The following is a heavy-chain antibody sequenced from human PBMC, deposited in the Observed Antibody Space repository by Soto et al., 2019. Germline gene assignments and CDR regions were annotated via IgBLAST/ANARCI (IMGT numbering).Heavy chain of an antibody. Sequence: EVQLVESGGGLVQPGGSLRLSCAASGFTVSSNYMSWVRQAPGKGLEWVAVMYSGGTTYYADSVKGRFTISRDNSKNTRYLQMNSLRAEDTAVYYCARNGDSSDYRGWFDPWGQGTLVTVSS. J-gene: IGHJ5*02. CDR2: MYSGGTT. D-gene: IGHD3-22*01. V-gene: IGHV3-66*01. CDR1: GFTVSSNY. CDR3: ARNGDSSDYRGWFDP.